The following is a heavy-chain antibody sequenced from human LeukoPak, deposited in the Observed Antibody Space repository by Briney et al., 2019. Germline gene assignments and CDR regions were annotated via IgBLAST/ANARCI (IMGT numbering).Heavy chain of an antibody. CDR2: IKSKTDGGTT. CDR1: GFTFSNAW. CDR3: TTDTWNYDLDC. J-gene: IGHJ4*02. D-gene: IGHD1-7*01. Sequence: GGSLRLSCAASGFTFSNAWMNWVRQAPGKGLEWVGRIKSKTDGGTTVYAAPVKGRFTISRDDSKNSLYLQMNSLKTEDTAVYYCTTDTWNYDLDCWGQGILVTVSS. V-gene: IGHV3-15*07.